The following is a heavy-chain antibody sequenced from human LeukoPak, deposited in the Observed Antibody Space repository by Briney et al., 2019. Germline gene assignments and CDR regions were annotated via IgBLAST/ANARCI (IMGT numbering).Heavy chain of an antibody. CDR3: ARNREILTGYFDFDF. CDR2: INTNTGIP. D-gene: IGHD3-9*01. J-gene: IGHJ4*02. CDR1: GYTFSNYA. Sequence: GASVKVSCKASGYTFSNYAMDWVRQAPGQGLEWMGWINTNTGIPTYAQGFTGRFVFSLDTSVSTAYLEINSLKAEDTGVYYCARNREILTGYFDFDFWGQGTLVTVSS. V-gene: IGHV7-4-1*02.